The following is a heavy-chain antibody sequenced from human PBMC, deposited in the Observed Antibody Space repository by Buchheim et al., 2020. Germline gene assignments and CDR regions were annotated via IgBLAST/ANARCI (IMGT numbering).Heavy chain of an antibody. J-gene: IGHJ4*02. CDR2: ISYDGSNK. CDR1: GFTFSSYG. D-gene: IGHD2-15*01. Sequence: QVQLVESGGGVVQPGRSLRLSCAASGFTFSSYGMHWVRQAPGKGLEWVAVISYDGSNKYYADSVKGRFTISRDNSKNTLYLQKNSLRAEDTAVYYCAKGGVGAALDYWGQGTL. CDR3: AKGGVGAALDY. V-gene: IGHV3-30*18.